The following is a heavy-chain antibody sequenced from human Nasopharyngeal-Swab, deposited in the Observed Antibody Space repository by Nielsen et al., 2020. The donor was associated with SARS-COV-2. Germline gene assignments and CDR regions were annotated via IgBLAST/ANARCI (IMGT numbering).Heavy chain of an antibody. Sequence: GESLKISCAASRFTFSSYAMSWVRQAPGKGLEWVSAISGSGGSTYYADSVKGRFTISRDNSKNTLYLQMNSLRAEDTAVYYCAKVPSIYYGMDVWGQGTTVTVSS. CDR3: AKVPSIYYGMDV. D-gene: IGHD6-6*01. J-gene: IGHJ6*02. CDR1: RFTFSSYA. CDR2: ISGSGGST. V-gene: IGHV3-23*01.